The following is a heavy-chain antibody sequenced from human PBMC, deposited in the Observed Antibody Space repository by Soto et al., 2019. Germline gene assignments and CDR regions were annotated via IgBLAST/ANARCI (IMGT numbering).Heavy chain of an antibody. Sequence: CKASGGTFSSYAISWVRQAPGQGLEWMGGIIPIFGTANYAQKFQGRVTITADKSTSTAYMELSSLRSEDTAVYYCAREHLDFWSGYYTSFFDYWGQGTLVTVSS. V-gene: IGHV1-69*06. CDR2: IIPIFGTA. CDR1: GGTFSSYA. J-gene: IGHJ4*02. D-gene: IGHD3-3*01. CDR3: AREHLDFWSGYYTSFFDY.